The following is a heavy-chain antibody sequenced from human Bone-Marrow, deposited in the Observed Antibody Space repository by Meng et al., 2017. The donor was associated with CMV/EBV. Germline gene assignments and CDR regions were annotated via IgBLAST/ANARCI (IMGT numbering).Heavy chain of an antibody. CDR1: GFTFDDYA. Sequence: GGSLRLSCAASGFTFDDYAMHWVRQAPGKGLEWVSGISWNSGSIGYADFVKGRFTISRDNAKNSLYLQMNSLRAEDTALYYCAKEYAGRRISSTSYYYYYYGMDVWGQGTTVTVSS. V-gene: IGHV3-9*01. J-gene: IGHJ6*02. CDR2: ISWNSGSI. D-gene: IGHD2-2*01. CDR3: AKEYAGRRISSTSYYYYYYGMDV.